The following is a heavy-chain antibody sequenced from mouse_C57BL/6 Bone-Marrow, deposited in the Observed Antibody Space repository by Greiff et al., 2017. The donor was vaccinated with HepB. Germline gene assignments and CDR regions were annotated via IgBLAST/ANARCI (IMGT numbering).Heavy chain of an antibody. CDR3: ARYYSNYEDYAMDY. V-gene: IGHV1-63*01. CDR1: GYTFTNYW. Sequence: QVQLKQSGAELVRPGTSVKMSCKASGYTFTNYWIGWAKQRPGHGLEWLGDIYPGGGYTNYNEKIKGKATLTADKSSSTAYMQISSLTSEDSAIYYCARYYSNYEDYAMDYWGQGTSVTVSS. J-gene: IGHJ4*01. CDR2: IYPGGGYT. D-gene: IGHD2-5*01.